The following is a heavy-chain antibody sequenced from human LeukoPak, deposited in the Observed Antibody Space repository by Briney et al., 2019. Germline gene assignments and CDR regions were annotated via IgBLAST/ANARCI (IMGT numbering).Heavy chain of an antibody. V-gene: IGHV4-4*02. CDR1: GGSISSSNW. D-gene: IGHD2-2*01. J-gene: IGHJ3*02. CDR3: ARGVGLGYCSSTSCPRHAFDI. CDR2: IYHSGST. Sequence: PSETLSLTCAVSGGSISSSNWWSWVRQPPGEGLGWIGEIYHSGSTNYNPSLKSRVTISVDKSKNQFSLKLSSVTAADTAVYYCARGVGLGYCSSTSCPRHAFDIWGQGTMVTVSS.